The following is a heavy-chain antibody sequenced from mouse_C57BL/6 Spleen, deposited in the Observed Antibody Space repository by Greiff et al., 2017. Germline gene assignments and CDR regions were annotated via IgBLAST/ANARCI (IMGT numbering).Heavy chain of an antibody. J-gene: IGHJ3*01. D-gene: IGHD2-5*01. V-gene: IGHV1-18*01. CDR3: ARSGAYYSNVFAY. CDR1: GYTFTDYN. Sequence: VQLQQSGPELVKPGASVKIPCKASGYTFTDYNMDWVKQSHGKRLEWIGDINPNNGGTIYNQKFKGKATLTVDKSSSTAYMELRSLTSEATAVYYCARSGAYYSNVFAYWGQGTLVTVSA. CDR2: INPNNGGT.